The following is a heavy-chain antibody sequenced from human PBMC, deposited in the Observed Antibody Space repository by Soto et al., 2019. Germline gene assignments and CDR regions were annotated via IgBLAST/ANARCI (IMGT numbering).Heavy chain of an antibody. J-gene: IGHJ6*03. CDR3: ARVIYFGGYCSGGSCYPNPSYYHYYMDV. CDR2: ISSSSSYI. CDR1: GFTFSSYS. Sequence: PGESLRLSCVASGFTFSSYSMNWVRQAPGKGLEWVSSISSSSSYIYYADSVKGRFTISRDNAKNSLYLQMNSLRAEDTAVYYCARVIYFGGYCSGGSCYPNPSYYHYYMDVWGKGTTVTVSS. D-gene: IGHD2-15*01. V-gene: IGHV3-21*01.